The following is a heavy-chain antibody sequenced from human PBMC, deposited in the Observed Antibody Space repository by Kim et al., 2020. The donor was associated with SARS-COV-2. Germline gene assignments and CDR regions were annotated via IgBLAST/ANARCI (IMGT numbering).Heavy chain of an antibody. CDR2: ISYDGSNK. Sequence: GGSLRLSCAASGFTFSSYGMHWVRQAPGKGLEWVAVISYDGSNKYYADSVKGRFTISRDNSKNTLYLQMNSLRAEDTAVYYCAKALSGYSSSWYESDWF. J-gene: IGHJ5*01. CDR1: GFTFSSYG. D-gene: IGHD6-13*01. CDR3: AKALSGYSSSWYESDWF. V-gene: IGHV3-30*18.